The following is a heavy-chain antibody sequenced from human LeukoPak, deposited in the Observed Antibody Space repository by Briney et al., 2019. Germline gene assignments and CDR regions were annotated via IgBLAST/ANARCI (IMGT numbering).Heavy chain of an antibody. CDR1: GFIFSDYY. Sequence: GGSLRLSCAASGFIFSDYYMSWIRQAPGKGLEWVSYISSGGSSIYYADSAKGRFTISRDNAKNSLYLQMNSLRAEDTAVYYCAREPYYDSSGYCLDYWGQGTLVTVSS. V-gene: IGHV3-11*01. J-gene: IGHJ4*02. D-gene: IGHD3-22*01. CDR2: ISSGGSSI. CDR3: AREPYYDSSGYCLDY.